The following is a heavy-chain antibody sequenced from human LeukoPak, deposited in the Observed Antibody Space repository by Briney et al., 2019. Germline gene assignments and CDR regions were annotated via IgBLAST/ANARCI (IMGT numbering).Heavy chain of an antibody. D-gene: IGHD5-18*01. J-gene: IGHJ4*02. Sequence: GSLRLSCAASGFTFRTSWMHWVRQVPAKGPVWVSRIDIDGSSTIYADSVMGRFTISRDNAKNTLYLQMNSLRAEDTAVYYCARDRGGYGPTTTDYWGQGTLVTVSS. CDR1: GFTFRTSW. CDR2: IDIDGSST. CDR3: ARDRGGYGPTTTDY. V-gene: IGHV3-74*01.